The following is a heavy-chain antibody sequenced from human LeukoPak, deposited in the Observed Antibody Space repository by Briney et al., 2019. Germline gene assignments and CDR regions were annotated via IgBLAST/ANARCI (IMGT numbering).Heavy chain of an antibody. V-gene: IGHV4-4*07. J-gene: IGHJ5*02. CDR3: ARDKGDYGVYNWFDP. D-gene: IGHD4-17*01. Sequence: SETLSLTCTVSGGSISSYYWSWIRQPAGKGLEWIGRIYTSGSTNYNPSLKSRVTMSVDTSKNQFSLKLSSVTAADTAVYYCARDKGDYGVYNWFDPWGQGTLVTVSS. CDR2: IYTSGST. CDR1: GGSISSYY.